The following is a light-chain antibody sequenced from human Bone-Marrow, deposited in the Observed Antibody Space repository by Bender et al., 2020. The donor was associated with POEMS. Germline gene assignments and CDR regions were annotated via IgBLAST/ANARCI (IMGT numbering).Light chain of an antibody. CDR1: SSDVGGYNY. Sequence: QSALTQPASVSGSPGQSITISCTGTSSDVGGYNYVSWYQQHPGKTPKLMIYEDTERPSGVSTRFSGSKSGNTASLTISGLQAEDEADYYCCSYAGSSPSVLFGGGTKLTVL. CDR3: CSYAGSSPSVL. J-gene: IGLJ2*01. CDR2: EDT. V-gene: IGLV2-23*01.